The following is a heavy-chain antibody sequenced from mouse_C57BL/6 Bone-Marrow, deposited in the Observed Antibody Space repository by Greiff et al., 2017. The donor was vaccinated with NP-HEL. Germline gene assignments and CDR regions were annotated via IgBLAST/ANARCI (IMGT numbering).Heavy chain of an antibody. CDR3: ARFGSSFHWYFDV. J-gene: IGHJ1*03. D-gene: IGHD1-1*01. CDR2: IYPGSGST. V-gene: IGHV1-55*01. Sequence: QVQLQQPGAELVKPGASVKMSCKASGYTFTSYWITWVKQRPGQGLEWIGDIYPGSGSTNYNEKFKSKATLTVYTSSSTAYMQLSSLTSEDSAVYYCARFGSSFHWYFDVWGTGTTVTVSS. CDR1: GYTFTSYW.